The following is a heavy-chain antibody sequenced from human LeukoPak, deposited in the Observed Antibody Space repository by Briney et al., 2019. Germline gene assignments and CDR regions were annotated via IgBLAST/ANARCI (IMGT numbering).Heavy chain of an antibody. CDR2: IRYDGSNK. Sequence: AGGSLRLSCAVSGFTFSSYGMHWVRQAPGKGLEWVAFIRYDGSNKYYADSVKGRFTISRDNSKNTLYLQMNSLRAEDTAVYYCAKDLVGYQLSMNWFDPWGQGTLVTVSS. CDR3: AKDLVGYQLSMNWFDP. D-gene: IGHD2-2*01. V-gene: IGHV3-30*02. CDR1: GFTFSSYG. J-gene: IGHJ5*02.